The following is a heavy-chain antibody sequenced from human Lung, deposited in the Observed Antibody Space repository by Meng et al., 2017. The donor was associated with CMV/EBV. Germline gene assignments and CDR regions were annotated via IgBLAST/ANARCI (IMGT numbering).Heavy chain of an antibody. CDR1: GGSIISGNW. CDR2: IYHSGST. V-gene: IGHV4-4*02. J-gene: IGHJ4*02. CDR3: ASFPPPGKQWLVTDY. Sequence: GQPQGWVHGLGKPSGRRSLPCAVFGGSIISGNWWSWVRQPPGKGLEWIGEIYHSGSTNYNPSLKSRVTISVDKSKNQFSLKLSSVTAADTAVYYCASFPPPGKQWLVTDYWGQGTLVTVSS. D-gene: IGHD6-19*01.